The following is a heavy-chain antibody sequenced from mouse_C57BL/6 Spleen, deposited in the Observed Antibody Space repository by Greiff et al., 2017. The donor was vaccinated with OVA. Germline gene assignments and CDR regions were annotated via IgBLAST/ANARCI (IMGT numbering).Heavy chain of an antibody. Sequence: VQLQQSGPELVKPGASVKLSCKASGYTFTSYDINWVKQRPGQGLEWIGWIYPRDGSTKYNEKFKGKATLTVDTSSSTAYMELHSLTSEDSAVYFCARGWETTEYYFDYWGQGTTLTVSS. CDR3: ARGWETTEYYFDY. V-gene: IGHV1-85*01. CDR2: IYPRDGST. J-gene: IGHJ2*01. CDR1: GYTFTSYD. D-gene: IGHD1-1*01.